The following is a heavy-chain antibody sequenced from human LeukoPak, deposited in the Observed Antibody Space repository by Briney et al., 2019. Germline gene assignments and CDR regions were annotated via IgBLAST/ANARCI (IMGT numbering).Heavy chain of an antibody. V-gene: IGHV1-3*01. Sequence: ASVKVSCKASGYTFTSYGISWVRQAPGQRLEWMGWINAGNGNTKYSQKFQGRVTITRDTSASTAYMELSSLRSEDTAVYYCARGGYVWGSYRPPYYFDYWGQGTLVTVSS. CDR1: GYTFTSYG. CDR3: ARGGYVWGSYRPPYYFDY. J-gene: IGHJ4*02. CDR2: INAGNGNT. D-gene: IGHD3-16*02.